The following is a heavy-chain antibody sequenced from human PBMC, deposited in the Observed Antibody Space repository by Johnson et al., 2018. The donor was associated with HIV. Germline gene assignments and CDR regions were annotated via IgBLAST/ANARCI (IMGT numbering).Heavy chain of an antibody. CDR3: ARRDAALVTAAFDI. Sequence: QVQLVESGGGVVQPGRSLRLSCAASGFTFSSYGMHWVRQAPGKGLEWVAVIWYAGSNKYYADSMKGRFTISRDNTNNTLLLQMNSLRADDTAVYYCARRDAALVTAAFDIWGQGTMVTVSS. CDR2: IWYAGSNK. CDR1: GFTFSSYG. D-gene: IGHD5-18*01. J-gene: IGHJ3*02. V-gene: IGHV3-33*01.